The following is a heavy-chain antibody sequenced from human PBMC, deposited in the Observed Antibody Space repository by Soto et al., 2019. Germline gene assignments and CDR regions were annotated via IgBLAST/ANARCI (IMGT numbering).Heavy chain of an antibody. D-gene: IGHD6-13*01. J-gene: IGHJ4*02. Sequence: QVQLVQSGAEVKKPGSSVKVSCKASGGTFSSYAISWVRQAPGQGLEWMGGIIPIFGTANYAQKFQGRVTITADKSTSTACMELSSRRAEATAVYYCARGGYSSSWDQVDYWGQGTLVTVSS. CDR3: ARGGYSSSWDQVDY. CDR1: GGTFSSYA. V-gene: IGHV1-69*06. CDR2: IIPIFGTA.